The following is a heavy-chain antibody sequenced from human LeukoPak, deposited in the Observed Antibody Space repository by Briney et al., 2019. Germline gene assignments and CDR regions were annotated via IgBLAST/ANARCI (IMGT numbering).Heavy chain of an antibody. CDR2: ISSSSSYI. V-gene: IGHV3-21*01. CDR1: GFTFSSYS. CDR3: AREYYDFWSGSQYYFDY. D-gene: IGHD3-3*01. Sequence: PGGSLRLSXAASGFTFSSYSMNWVRQAPGKGLEWLSSISSSSSYIYYADSVKGRFTISRDNAKNSLYLQMNSLRAEDTAVYYCAREYYDFWSGSQYYFDYWGQGTLVTVSS. J-gene: IGHJ4*02.